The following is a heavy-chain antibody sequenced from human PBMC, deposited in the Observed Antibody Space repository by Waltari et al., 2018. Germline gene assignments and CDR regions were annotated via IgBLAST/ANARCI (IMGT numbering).Heavy chain of an antibody. Sequence: VQLVESGGGVVPPGGPLRLSCATPGFTSSNSGMPWVRQASGKGREWVAFISFDGTKTDYAVSVKGRFTISRDSSKNTHYLQMNSLRPEDTALYYCTKDREIWPYYYGLDVWGQGTTVTVSS. CDR2: ISFDGTKT. CDR3: TKDREIWPYYYGLDV. J-gene: IGHJ6*02. V-gene: IGHV3-30*18. CDR1: GFTSSNSG. D-gene: IGHD3-10*01.